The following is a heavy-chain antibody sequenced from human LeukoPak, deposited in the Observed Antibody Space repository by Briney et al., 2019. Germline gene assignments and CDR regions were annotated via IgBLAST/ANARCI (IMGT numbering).Heavy chain of an antibody. CDR2: IHSDGSST. CDR3: ARDEGSTWQRFDP. CDR1: GSTFSSYW. V-gene: IGHV3-74*01. J-gene: IGHJ5*02. Sequence: GGSLRLSCAASGSTFSSYWMHWLRQAPGKGLVWVSRIHSDGSSTSYADSVKGRFTISRDNAKNTLYLQMNSLRAEDTAVYYCARDEGSTWQRFDPWGQGTLVTVSS. D-gene: IGHD6-13*01.